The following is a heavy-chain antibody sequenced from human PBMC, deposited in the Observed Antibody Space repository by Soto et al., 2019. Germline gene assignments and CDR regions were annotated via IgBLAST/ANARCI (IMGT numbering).Heavy chain of an antibody. CDR3: AKAPRYSSGYCYTIDY. D-gene: IGHD3-22*01. CDR1: GFTFSSYA. Sequence: GGSLRLSCAASGFTFSSYAMSWVRQAPGKGLEWVSAISGSGGSTYYADSVKGRFTISRDNSKNTQYLQMNSLRAEDTAVYYCAKAPRYSSGYCYTIDYWGQGTLVTVSS. CDR2: ISGSGGST. V-gene: IGHV3-23*01. J-gene: IGHJ4*02.